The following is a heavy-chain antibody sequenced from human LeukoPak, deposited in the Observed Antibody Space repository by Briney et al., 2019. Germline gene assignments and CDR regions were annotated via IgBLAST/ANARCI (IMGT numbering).Heavy chain of an antibody. CDR3: ARGTGYSSNTASYY. D-gene: IGHD6-13*01. Sequence: GRSLRLFCAASGFTFSSYAMHWVRQAPGKGLEWVAVISYDGSNKYYADSVKGRFTISRDNSKNTLYLQMNSLRAEDTAVYYCARGTGYSSNTASYYWGQGTLVTVSS. CDR2: ISYDGSNK. J-gene: IGHJ4*02. V-gene: IGHV3-30-3*01. CDR1: GFTFSSYA.